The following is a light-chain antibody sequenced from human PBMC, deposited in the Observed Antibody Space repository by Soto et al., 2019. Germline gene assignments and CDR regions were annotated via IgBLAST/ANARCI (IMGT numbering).Light chain of an antibody. CDR1: QSVSSSY. Sequence: EVVLTQSPGTLSLSPGERATLSCRASQSVSSSYLAWYQQKPVQAPRLLISGASSRATGIPDRFSGSGSGTDFTLTISRLEPEDFAVYYCKQCGSSPFTFGPGTKVDIK. V-gene: IGKV3-20*01. J-gene: IGKJ3*01. CDR3: KQCGSSPFT. CDR2: GAS.